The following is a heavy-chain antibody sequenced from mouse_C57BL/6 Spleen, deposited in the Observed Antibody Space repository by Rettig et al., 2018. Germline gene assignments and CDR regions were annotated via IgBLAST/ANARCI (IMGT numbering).Heavy chain of an antibody. CDR2: ILPGSGST. V-gene: IGHV1-9*01. Sequence: IGEILPGSGSTNYNEKFKGKATFTADTSSNTAYMQVSSLTTEDSAIYYCARRWLHYAMDYWGQGTSVTVSS. D-gene: IGHD2-3*01. CDR3: ARRWLHYAMDY. J-gene: IGHJ4*01.